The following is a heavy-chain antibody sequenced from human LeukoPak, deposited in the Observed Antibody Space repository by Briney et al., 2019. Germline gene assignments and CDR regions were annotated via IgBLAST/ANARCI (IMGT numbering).Heavy chain of an antibody. CDR3: ASGGDSSGYYSEYFQH. CDR2: IYYSGST. Sequence: SETLSLTCTVSGGSISSGGYYWSWIRQHPGKGLEWIGYIYYSGSTYYNPSLKSRVTISVDTSKNQFSLKLSSVTAADTAVYYCASGGDSSGYYSEYFQHWGQGTLVTVSS. V-gene: IGHV4-31*03. CDR1: GGSISSGGYY. D-gene: IGHD3-22*01. J-gene: IGHJ1*01.